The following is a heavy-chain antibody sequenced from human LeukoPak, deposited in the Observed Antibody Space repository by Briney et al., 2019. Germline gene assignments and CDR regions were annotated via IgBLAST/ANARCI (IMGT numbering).Heavy chain of an antibody. J-gene: IGHJ4*02. D-gene: IGHD3-22*01. Sequence: GGSLRLSCAASGFTFSSYGMHWVRQAPGKGLEWEAVIWYDGSNKYYADSVKGRFTISRDNSKNTLYLQMNSLRAEDTAVYYCAKDQEGGNDSSGPSFDYWGQGTLVTVSS. CDR1: GFTFSSYG. CDR3: AKDQEGGNDSSGPSFDY. V-gene: IGHV3-33*06. CDR2: IWYDGSNK.